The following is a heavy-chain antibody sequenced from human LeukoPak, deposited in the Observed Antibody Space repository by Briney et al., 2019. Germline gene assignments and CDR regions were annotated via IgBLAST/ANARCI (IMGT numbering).Heavy chain of an antibody. J-gene: IGHJ4*02. CDR1: GGSFSGYY. V-gene: IGHV4-34*01. CDR2: INHSGST. Sequence: SETLCLTCAVYGGSFSGYYWSWIRQPPGKGLEWIGEINHSGSTNYNPSLKSRVAISVDTSKNQFSLKLSSVTAADTAVYYCASLGRSSSWYRVSFDYWGQGTLVTVSS. CDR3: ASLGRSSSWYRVSFDY. D-gene: IGHD6-13*01.